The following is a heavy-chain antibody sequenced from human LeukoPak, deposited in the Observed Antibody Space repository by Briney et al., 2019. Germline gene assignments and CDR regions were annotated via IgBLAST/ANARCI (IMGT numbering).Heavy chain of an antibody. CDR2: VWPGESNT. CDR3: ARRSGYCSNNICYSDDAFDI. CDR1: GYIFTTYV. J-gene: IGHJ3*02. D-gene: IGHD2-2*03. Sequence: GQPLKFSCEAPGYIFTTYVIAWVRQMPGKGLECMAIVWPGESNTRYRPFFQGQVTISADKAISTAYLQWSSLKASDTAMYYCARRSGYCSNNICYSDDAFDIWGQGTMVTVSS. V-gene: IGHV5-51*01.